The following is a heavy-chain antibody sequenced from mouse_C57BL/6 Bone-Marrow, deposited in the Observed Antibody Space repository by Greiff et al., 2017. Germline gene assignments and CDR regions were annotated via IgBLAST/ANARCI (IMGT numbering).Heavy chain of an antibody. J-gene: IGHJ3*01. V-gene: IGHV5-6*01. Sequence: EVQGVESGGDLVKPGGSLKLSCAASGFTFSSYGMSWVRQTPDKRLEWVATISSGGSYTYYPDSVKGRFTISRDNAKNTLYLQMGSLKSEDTAMYYCARRDGYPFAYWGQGTLVTVSA. CDR3: ARRDGYPFAY. D-gene: IGHD2-3*01. CDR1: GFTFSSYG. CDR2: ISSGGSYT.